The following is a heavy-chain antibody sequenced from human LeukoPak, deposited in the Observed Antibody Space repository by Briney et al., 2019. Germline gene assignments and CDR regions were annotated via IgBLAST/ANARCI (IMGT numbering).Heavy chain of an antibody. J-gene: IGHJ4*02. Sequence: GASVKVSCKASGYTFTSYDINWVRQATGQGLEWMGWMNPNSGNTGYAQKFQGRVTMTRNTSISTAYMELSSLRSDDTAVYYCARVSLWFGELWGYSLSYFDYWGQGTLVTVSS. CDR1: GYTFTSYD. CDR2: MNPNSGNT. CDR3: ARVSLWFGELWGYSLSYFDY. V-gene: IGHV1-8*01. D-gene: IGHD3-10*01.